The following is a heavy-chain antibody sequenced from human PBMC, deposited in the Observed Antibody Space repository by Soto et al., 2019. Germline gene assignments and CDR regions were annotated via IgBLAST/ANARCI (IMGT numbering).Heavy chain of an antibody. CDR1: GYTFTSYG. CDR2: ISAYNGNT. Sequence: AAVKVSCKASGYTFTSYGISWVRQAPGQGLEWMGWISAYNGNTNYAQKLQGRVTMTTDTSTSTAYMELRSLRSDDTAVHYCARDNRSSWYNPVGYYYGMDVWGQGTTVTVSS. V-gene: IGHV1-18*04. J-gene: IGHJ6*02. D-gene: IGHD6-13*01. CDR3: ARDNRSSWYNPVGYYYGMDV.